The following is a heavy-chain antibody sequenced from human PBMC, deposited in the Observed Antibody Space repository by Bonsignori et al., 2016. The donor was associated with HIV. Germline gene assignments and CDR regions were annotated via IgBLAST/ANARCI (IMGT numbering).Heavy chain of an antibody. CDR3: AKEHDYGDYDD. Sequence: WIRQPPGKGLEWVSVIYSGGSSTYYADSVKGRFTISRDNSKNTLYLQMNSLRAEDTAVYYCAKEHDYGDYDDWGQGTLVTVSS. CDR2: IYSGGSST. D-gene: IGHD4-17*01. V-gene: IGHV3-23*03. J-gene: IGHJ4*02.